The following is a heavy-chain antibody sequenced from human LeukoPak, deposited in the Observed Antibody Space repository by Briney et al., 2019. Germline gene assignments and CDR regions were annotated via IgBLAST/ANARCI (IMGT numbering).Heavy chain of an antibody. CDR1: GGSISSSNW. D-gene: IGHD5-12*01. CDR2: IYHSGST. Sequence: PSGTLSLTCAVSGGSISSSNWWSWVRQPPGKGLEWIGEIYHSGSTNYNPSLKSRVTISVDKSKNQFSPKLSSVTAADTAVYYCATYSGYAPGAFDYWGQGTLVTVSS. J-gene: IGHJ4*02. V-gene: IGHV4-4*02. CDR3: ATYSGYAPGAFDY.